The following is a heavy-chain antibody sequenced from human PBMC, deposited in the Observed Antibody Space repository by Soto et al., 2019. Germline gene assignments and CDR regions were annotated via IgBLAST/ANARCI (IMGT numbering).Heavy chain of an antibody. D-gene: IGHD2-8*01. V-gene: IGHV3-21*01. CDR3: AREGSCANYVCLPDY. CDR2: IDYNSNYI. J-gene: IGHJ4*02. Sequence: LRLSCAASGFSFTFSSMAWVRQAPGKGLEWVSSIDYNSNYIFYAESVRGRFTISRDNARNSLYLQMHSLRVEDTAVYYCAREGSCANYVCLPDYWGQGTLVTVSS. CDR1: GFSFTFSS.